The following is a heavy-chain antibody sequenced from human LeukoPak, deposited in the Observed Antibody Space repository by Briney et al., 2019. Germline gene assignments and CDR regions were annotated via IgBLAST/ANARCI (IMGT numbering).Heavy chain of an antibody. Sequence: TGGSLRLSCAASGFIFSSYWMNWVRQAPGKGLEWVANINQDGSEKYYVDSVKGRFTISRDSAKNSLYLQMNSLRAEDTAVYYCARDRPPYFSGSYYNIWGQGTLVTVSS. D-gene: IGHD3-10*01. V-gene: IGHV3-7*01. CDR1: GFIFSSYW. J-gene: IGHJ4*02. CDR2: INQDGSEK. CDR3: ARDRPPYFSGSYYNI.